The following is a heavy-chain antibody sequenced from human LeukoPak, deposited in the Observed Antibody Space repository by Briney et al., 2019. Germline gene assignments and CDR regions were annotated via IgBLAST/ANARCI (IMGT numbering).Heavy chain of an antibody. Sequence: PSETLSLTCAVYGGSFSGYFCIWIRQPPGKGLEWIGEINHSGSTNYNPSLKSRVTISVDTSKNQFSLKLSSVTAADTAVYYCARGYYYMDVWGKGTTVTVSS. CDR2: INHSGST. J-gene: IGHJ6*03. CDR1: GGSFSGYF. V-gene: IGHV4-34*01. CDR3: ARGYYYMDV.